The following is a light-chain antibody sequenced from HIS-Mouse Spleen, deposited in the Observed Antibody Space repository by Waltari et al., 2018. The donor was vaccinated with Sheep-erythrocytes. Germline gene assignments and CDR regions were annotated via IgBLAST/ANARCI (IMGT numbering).Light chain of an antibody. CDR2: EGS. V-gene: IGLV2-23*01. J-gene: IGLJ3*02. CDR1: SRDVGSDTL. CDR3: CSYAGSSTPWV. Sequence: QSALTQPASVSGSPGQSIPFSCTGPSRDVGSDTLVSWYHQHPGKAPKLMIYEGSKRPSGVSNRFSGSKSGNTASLTISGLQAEDEADYYCCSYAGSSTPWVFGGGTKLTVL.